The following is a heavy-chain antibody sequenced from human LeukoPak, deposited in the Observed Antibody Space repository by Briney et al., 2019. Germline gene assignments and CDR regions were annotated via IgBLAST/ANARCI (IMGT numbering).Heavy chain of an antibody. D-gene: IGHD2-8*01. Sequence: PGGSLRLSCAASGFTFSSYSMNWVRQAPGKGLECVSSISSSSSYIYYADSVKGRFTISRDNAKISLYLQMNSLRAEDTAVYYCARDKAWYAIPKGVYWGQGTLVTVSS. V-gene: IGHV3-21*01. CDR3: ARDKAWYAIPKGVY. CDR2: ISSSSSYI. CDR1: GFTFSSYS. J-gene: IGHJ4*02.